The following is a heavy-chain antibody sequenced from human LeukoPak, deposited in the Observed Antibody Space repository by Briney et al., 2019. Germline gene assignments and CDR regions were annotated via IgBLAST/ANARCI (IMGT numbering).Heavy chain of an antibody. D-gene: IGHD6-19*01. CDR3: ARDSSGWLYYFDY. J-gene: IGHJ4*02. Sequence: PSETLSLTCTVSGGSISTHYWSWIRQPPGKGLEWIGYVYHSGTTNYNPSLKSRLTMSVDTSKNQFSLRLSSVTAADTAVYYCARDSSGWLYYFDYWGQGALVTVSS. V-gene: IGHV4-59*11. CDR2: VYHSGTT. CDR1: GGSISTHY.